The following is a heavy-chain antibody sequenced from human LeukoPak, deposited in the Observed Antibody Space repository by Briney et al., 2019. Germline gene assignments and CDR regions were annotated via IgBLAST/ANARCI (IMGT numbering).Heavy chain of an antibody. Sequence: SETLSLTCTVSGGSISSSSYYWGWIRQPPGKGLEWIGSIYYSGSTYYNPSLKSRVTISVDTSKNQFSLKLSSVTAADTDVYYCARRPTAVRSSSPFDYWGQGTLVTVSS. CDR2: IYYSGST. V-gene: IGHV4-39*01. CDR3: ARRPTAVRSSSPFDY. J-gene: IGHJ4*02. D-gene: IGHD3-3*01. CDR1: GGSISSSSYY.